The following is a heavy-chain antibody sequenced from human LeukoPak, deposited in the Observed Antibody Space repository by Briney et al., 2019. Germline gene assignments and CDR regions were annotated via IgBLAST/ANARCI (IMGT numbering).Heavy chain of an antibody. CDR1: GGSISSYC. CDR2: IYYSGST. CDR3: ARGGGGLGYSYGSRYNWFDP. Sequence: NPSETLSLTCTVSGGSISSYCWSWIRQPPGKGLEWIWYIYYSGSTNYNPSLKSRVTISVDTSKNQFSLKLSSVTAADTAVYYCARGGGGLGYSYGSRYNWFDPWGQGTLVTVSS. V-gene: IGHV4-59*01. J-gene: IGHJ5*02. D-gene: IGHD5-18*01.